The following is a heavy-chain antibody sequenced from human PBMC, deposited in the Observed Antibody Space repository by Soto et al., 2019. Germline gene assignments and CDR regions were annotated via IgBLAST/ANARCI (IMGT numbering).Heavy chain of an antibody. Sequence: VGSLRLSGVPSGFSVKSYEMNWVRQAPGKGLEWVSAISDGGDTTCYADSVKGRFTISRDNSKNTLYLQMDSLRAEDTAIYYCAKNRGIIMIVESWGQGTLVTVSS. CDR3: AKNRGIIMIVES. J-gene: IGHJ4*02. V-gene: IGHV3-23*01. CDR2: ISDGGDTT. CDR1: GFSVKSYE. D-gene: IGHD3-22*01.